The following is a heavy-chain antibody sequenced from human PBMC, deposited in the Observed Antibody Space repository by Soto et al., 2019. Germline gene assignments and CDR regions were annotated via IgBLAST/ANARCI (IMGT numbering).Heavy chain of an antibody. CDR3: SVWGSYRADY. Sequence: EVQLVESGGGLVQPGGSLRLSCSASGFTFSNSWMHWVRQAPGQGPVWVSRIDSAGRNIGYADSVKGRFTISRDNAKNTLYLQMNSLGADDTAVYYCSVWGSYRADYWGQGTLVTVSS. CDR1: GFTFSNSW. J-gene: IGHJ4*02. CDR2: IDSAGRNI. D-gene: IGHD3-16*02. V-gene: IGHV3-74*01.